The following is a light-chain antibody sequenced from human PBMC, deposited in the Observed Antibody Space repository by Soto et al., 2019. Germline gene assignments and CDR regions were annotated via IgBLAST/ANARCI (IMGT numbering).Light chain of an antibody. CDR2: AAS. CDR3: QQYYTYPWT. V-gene: IGKV1-8*01. Sequence: AIRMTQSPSSLSASTGDGVTITCRASQGVSNYLAWYQQKPGQAPKVLIHAASTLQGGVPSRFSGSGSGPDFTLTISGLQSDDFATYYCQQYYTYPWTFGQGTKVDIK. CDR1: QGVSNY. J-gene: IGKJ1*01.